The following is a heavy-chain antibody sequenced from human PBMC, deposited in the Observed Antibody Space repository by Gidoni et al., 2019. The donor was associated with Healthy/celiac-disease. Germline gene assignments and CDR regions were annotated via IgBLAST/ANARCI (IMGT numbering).Heavy chain of an antibody. V-gene: IGHV2-26*01. CDR1: GFSLNNSRMG. CDR3: ARMAYCSTTSCYYGMDV. CDR2: IFSNDEK. D-gene: IGHD2-2*01. J-gene: IGHJ6*02. Sequence: QVTLKESGPVLVKPTETLTLTCTVSGFSLNNSRMGVSWIRQPPGKALEWLAHIFSNDEKSYSTSLKSRLTISKDTSKSQVVLTMTNMDPVDTATYFCARMAYCSTTSCYYGMDVWGQGTTVTVSS.